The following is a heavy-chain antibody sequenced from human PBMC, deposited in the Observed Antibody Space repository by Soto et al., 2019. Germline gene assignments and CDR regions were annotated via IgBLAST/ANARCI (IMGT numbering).Heavy chain of an antibody. J-gene: IGHJ4*02. CDR3: AKSFYGSSGPKKLLDY. D-gene: IGHD3-22*01. Sequence: PGGSLRLSCAASGFTFGSYAMSWVRQAPGKGLEWVSAISGSGGSTYYADSVKGRFTISRDSSKNTLYLQMNSLRAEDTAVYYCAKSFYGSSGPKKLLDYRGQGTLVPVSS. CDR2: ISGSGGST. V-gene: IGHV3-23*01. CDR1: GFTFGSYA.